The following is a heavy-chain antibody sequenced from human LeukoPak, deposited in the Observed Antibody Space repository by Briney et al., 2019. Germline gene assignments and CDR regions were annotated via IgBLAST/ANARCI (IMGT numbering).Heavy chain of an antibody. J-gene: IGHJ4*02. Sequence: GGSLRLSCAASGLTFDDYAMHWVRQAPGKGLEWVSGISWNSGSIGYADSVKGRFTISRDNAKNSLYLQMNSLRAEDTALYYCAKESTYYYDSSGYYDYWGQGTLVTVSS. D-gene: IGHD3-22*01. CDR3: AKESTYYYDSSGYYDY. V-gene: IGHV3-9*01. CDR1: GLTFDDYA. CDR2: ISWNSGSI.